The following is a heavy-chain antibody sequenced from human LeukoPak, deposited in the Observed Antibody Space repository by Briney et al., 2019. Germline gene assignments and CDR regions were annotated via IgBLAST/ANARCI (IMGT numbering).Heavy chain of an antibody. CDR2: ISGSAASK. CDR1: GFTFSSYA. CDR3: AKEFGDGYNYPFDN. J-gene: IGHJ4*02. V-gene: IGHV3-23*01. Sequence: PGGSLRLSCAASGFTFSSYAMSWVRQAPGKGLEWVSGISGSAASKYYADSVKGRFTIFRDNSKSTLYLQMNSLRAEDTAVYYCAKEFGDGYNYPFDNWGQGTLVTVSS. D-gene: IGHD5-24*01.